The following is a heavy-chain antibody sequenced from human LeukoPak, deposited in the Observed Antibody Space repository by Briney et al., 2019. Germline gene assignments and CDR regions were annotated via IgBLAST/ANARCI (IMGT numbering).Heavy chain of an antibody. Sequence: QPRGCLRLSCVPPGFSSSSYAMSWVRHAPGEGLGWVSAISGGGGSTYYTESVEGQCPISRDNSKHTLYLQMNTLRAEDTAVYYCAKDSSGWYYVSHKGPIDYWGQGTLVTVSS. V-gene: IGHV3-23*01. CDR3: AKDSSGWYYVSHKGPIDY. CDR2: ISGGGGST. CDR1: GFSSSSYA. D-gene: IGHD6-19*01. J-gene: IGHJ4*02.